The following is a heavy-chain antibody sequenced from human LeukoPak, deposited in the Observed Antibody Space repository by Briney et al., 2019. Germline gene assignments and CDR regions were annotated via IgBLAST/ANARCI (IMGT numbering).Heavy chain of an antibody. CDR3: ATDPHQYQLLYVLGAV. CDR1: GYTLTELS. Sequence: ASVKVSCKVSGYTLTELSMHWVRQAPGKGLEWMGGFDPEDGETIYAQKFQGRVTMTEDTSTDTAYMELSSLRSEDTAVYYCATDPHQYQLLYVLGAVWGKGTTVTVSS. CDR2: FDPEDGET. J-gene: IGHJ6*04. V-gene: IGHV1-24*01. D-gene: IGHD2-2*02.